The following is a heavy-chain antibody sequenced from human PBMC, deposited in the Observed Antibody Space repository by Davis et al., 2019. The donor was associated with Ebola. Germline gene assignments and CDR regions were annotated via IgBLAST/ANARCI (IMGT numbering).Heavy chain of an antibody. D-gene: IGHD2-8*01. CDR1: AVSISSYP. Sequence: PPETLSLTCTVFAVSISSYPWSCIRQPPGRGLEWIGYIHYSGITNYNPSLRSRVTISVDTSKKQFSLKLTSVTAADTAVYCCAIHAAMDRAFDIWGQGTMITGSS. CDR3: AIHAAMDRAFDI. J-gene: IGHJ3*02. V-gene: IGHV4-59*08. CDR2: IHYSGIT.